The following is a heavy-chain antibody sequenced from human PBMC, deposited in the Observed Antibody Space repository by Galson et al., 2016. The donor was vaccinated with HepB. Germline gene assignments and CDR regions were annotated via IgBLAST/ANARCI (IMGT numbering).Heavy chain of an antibody. CDR1: GYTFTNFY. Sequence: SVKVSCKASGYTFTNFYIHWVRQAPGQGLEWMGIINPDYGSPTYAQKFQGRVTMTRDTSTSTVHMDLNSLRSDDTAVYYCARDTRYSTGWFGLDYWGQGTLVTVSS. J-gene: IGHJ4*02. CDR3: ARDTRYSTGWFGLDY. D-gene: IGHD6-19*01. CDR2: INPDYGSP. V-gene: IGHV1-46*01.